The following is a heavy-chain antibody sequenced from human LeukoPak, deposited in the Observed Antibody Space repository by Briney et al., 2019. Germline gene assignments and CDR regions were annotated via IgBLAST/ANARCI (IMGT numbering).Heavy chain of an antibody. D-gene: IGHD1-26*01. J-gene: IGHJ4*02. CDR3: AKKGATTGDFDY. CDR2: IKNDGKIT. Sequence: PGGSLRLSCAASEFTFNNYWMHWVRQAPGKGLVWVSRIKNDGKITTYADSVKGRFTTSRDNAKNTFYLQMNSLRVEDTAVYYCAKKGATTGDFDYWGQGTLVTVSS. V-gene: IGHV3-74*01. CDR1: EFTFNNYW.